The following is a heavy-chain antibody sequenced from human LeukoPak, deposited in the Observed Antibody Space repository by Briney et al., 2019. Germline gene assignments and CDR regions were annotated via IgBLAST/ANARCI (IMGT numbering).Heavy chain of an antibody. D-gene: IGHD2-2*01. CDR2: INPTSGVT. CDR3: ARDQYCTSTGCYPYFHF. Sequence: ASVKVSCEASGYTFIGCYIHWVRQAPGQGLEWMGSINPTSGVTNYAQKFQGRVTMTRDTSISTAYMELSSLRSDDTAVYYCARDQYCTSTGCYPYFHFWGQGTLVTVSS. V-gene: IGHV1-2*02. J-gene: IGHJ4*02. CDR1: GYTFIGCY.